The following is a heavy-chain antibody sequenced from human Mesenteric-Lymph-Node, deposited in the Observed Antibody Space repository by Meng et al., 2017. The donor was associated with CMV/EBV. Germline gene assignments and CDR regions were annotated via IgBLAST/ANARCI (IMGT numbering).Heavy chain of an antibody. Sequence: SFAASGFTFSDYYMSWIRQAPGKGLEWVSYISSSSSYINYADSVKGRFTISRDNAKNSLYLRMDSLRDEDTAVYYCVRDEGSGWYIYWGQGTLVTVSS. J-gene: IGHJ4*02. D-gene: IGHD6-19*01. CDR1: GFTFSDYY. CDR3: VRDEGSGWYIY. CDR2: ISSSSSYI. V-gene: IGHV3-11*06.